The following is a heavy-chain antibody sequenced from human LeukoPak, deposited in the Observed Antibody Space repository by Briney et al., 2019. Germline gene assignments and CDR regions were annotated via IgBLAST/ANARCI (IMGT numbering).Heavy chain of an antibody. CDR1: GGSISNYY. V-gene: IGHV4-59*12. CDR2: IYYSGST. J-gene: IGHJ4*02. CDR3: ARDRRGLNYDSSGYYDY. Sequence: SETLSLTCTVSGGSISNYYWSWIRQPPGKGLEWIGYIYYSGSTNYNPSLKSRVTISVDTSRNQFSLKLSSVTAADTAVYYCARDRRGLNYDSSGYYDYWGQGTLVTVSS. D-gene: IGHD3-22*01.